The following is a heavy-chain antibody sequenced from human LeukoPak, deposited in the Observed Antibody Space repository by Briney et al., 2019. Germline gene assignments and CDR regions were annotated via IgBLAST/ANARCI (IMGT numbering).Heavy chain of an antibody. CDR3: AKDRFWSGYDAFDI. Sequence: GGSLRLSCAASGFTFSSYGMHWVRQAPGKGLEWGAFIRYDGSNKYYADSVKGRFTISRDNSKNTLYLQMNSLRAEDTAVYYCAKDRFWSGYDAFDIWGQGTMVTVSS. J-gene: IGHJ3*02. CDR2: IRYDGSNK. CDR1: GFTFSSYG. D-gene: IGHD3-3*01. V-gene: IGHV3-30*02.